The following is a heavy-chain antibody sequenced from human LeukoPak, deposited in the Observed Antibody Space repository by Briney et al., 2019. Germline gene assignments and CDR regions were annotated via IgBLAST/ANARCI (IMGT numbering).Heavy chain of an antibody. CDR3: ARESYITIFGVVIGDWFDP. CDR2: INSDGSST. D-gene: IGHD3-3*01. CDR1: GFTFSSYW. J-gene: IGHJ5*02. V-gene: IGHV3-74*01. Sequence: GGSLRLSCAASGFTFSSYWMHWVRQAPGKGLVWVSRINSDGSSTSYADSVKGRSTISRDNAKNTLYLQMNSLRAEDTAVYYCARESYITIFGVVIGDWFDPWGQGTLVTVSS.